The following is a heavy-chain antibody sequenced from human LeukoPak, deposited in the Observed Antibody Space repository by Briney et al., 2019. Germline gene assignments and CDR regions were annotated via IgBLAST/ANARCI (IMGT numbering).Heavy chain of an antibody. CDR3: ARAQVGYNWFDP. CDR1: GFTSSTYT. Sequence: GGSLRLSCEVSGFTSSTYTMNWVRQAPGKGLEWVSSISSSSIYIYYADSVKGRFTISRDNAKNSLYLQISSLGAEDTAVYYCARAQVGYNWFDPWGQGTLVTVSS. V-gene: IGHV3-21*01. D-gene: IGHD1-26*01. J-gene: IGHJ5*02. CDR2: ISSSSIYI.